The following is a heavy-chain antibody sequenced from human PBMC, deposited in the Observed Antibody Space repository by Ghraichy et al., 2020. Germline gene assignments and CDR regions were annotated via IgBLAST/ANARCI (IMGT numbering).Heavy chain of an antibody. CDR2: IYYSGST. D-gene: IGHD2-21*02. Sequence: PETQSLTCTVSGGSISSYYWSWVRQPPGKGLEWIGYIYYSGSTNYNPSLKSRVTISVDTSKNQFSLNLNSVTAADTAVYFCAGETTAKLAFDIWGQGTMVTVSS. V-gene: IGHV4-59*01. CDR3: AGETTAKLAFDI. CDR1: GGSISSYY. J-gene: IGHJ3*02.